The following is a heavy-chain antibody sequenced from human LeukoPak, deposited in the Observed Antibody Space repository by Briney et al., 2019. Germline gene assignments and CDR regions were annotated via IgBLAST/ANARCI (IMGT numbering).Heavy chain of an antibody. CDR1: GFTFSSYA. V-gene: IGHV3-23*01. J-gene: IGHJ4*02. D-gene: IGHD3-3*01. CDR3: ARWGSGYNLFDY. Sequence: GGSLRLSCAASGFTFSSYAMNWVRQAPGKGLEWVSGISGSGGSTYHADSVKGRFTISRDNSKNTLYLQMNSLRAEDTALYYCARWGSGYNLFDYWGQGILVTVSS. CDR2: ISGSGGST.